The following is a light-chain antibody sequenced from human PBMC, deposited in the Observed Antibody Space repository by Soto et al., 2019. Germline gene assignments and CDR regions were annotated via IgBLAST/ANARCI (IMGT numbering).Light chain of an antibody. Sequence: DIQMTQFPSSLSASVGDRVTITCRASQRVGDYLNWYQQRPGKAPNLLIHSASSLQSGVPSRFSGSGSGKDFTLTISSLHPEDFATYYCQQSYSTPYTFGQGTKLEI. CDR1: QRVGDY. CDR2: SAS. CDR3: QQSYSTPYT. V-gene: IGKV1-39*01. J-gene: IGKJ2*01.